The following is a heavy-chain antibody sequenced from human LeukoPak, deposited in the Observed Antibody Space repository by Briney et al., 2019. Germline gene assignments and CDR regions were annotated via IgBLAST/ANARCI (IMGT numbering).Heavy chain of an antibody. Sequence: SETLSLTCTVTGVSISSYYWSWIRQPPGRGLEWIGYVSFSGITNLNPSLKSRVTMSRDTSKNQFSLRLLSVTAADTAVYFCASYSYDTSGYYYAFGYWGQGLLVTVPS. CDR3: ASYSYDTSGYYYAFGY. CDR1: GVSISSYY. D-gene: IGHD3-22*01. J-gene: IGHJ4*02. V-gene: IGHV4-59*01. CDR2: VSFSGIT.